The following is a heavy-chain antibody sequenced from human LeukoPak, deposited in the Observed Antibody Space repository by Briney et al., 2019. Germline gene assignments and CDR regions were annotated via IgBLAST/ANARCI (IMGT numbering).Heavy chain of an antibody. CDR2: INHSGST. J-gene: IGHJ3*02. Sequence: SETLSLTCAVYGGSFSGYYWSWIRQPPGKGLESIGDINHSGSTNYNPSLKSRVTISVDTSKNQFSLKLSSVPAADTAVYYCARGGRYYDILTGSQFPGSRDAFDIWGQGTMVTVSS. D-gene: IGHD3-9*01. CDR3: ARGGRYYDILTGSQFPGSRDAFDI. CDR1: GGSFSGYY. V-gene: IGHV4-34*01.